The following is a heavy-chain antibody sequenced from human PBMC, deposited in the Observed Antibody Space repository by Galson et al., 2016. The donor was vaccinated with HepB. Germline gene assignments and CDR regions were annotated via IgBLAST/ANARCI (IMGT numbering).Heavy chain of an antibody. J-gene: IGHJ5*02. V-gene: IGHV1-2*02. D-gene: IGHD5-12*01. CDR1: GYTFTGYY. Sequence: SVKVSCKASGYTFTGYYMHWVRQAPGQGLEWMGWINPNSGGTNYAQKFQGRVTMARDTSISTAYMELSSLRSNDTAVYYCARDRLGGYDYHWGQGTLVTVSS. CDR2: INPNSGGT. CDR3: ARDRLGGYDYH.